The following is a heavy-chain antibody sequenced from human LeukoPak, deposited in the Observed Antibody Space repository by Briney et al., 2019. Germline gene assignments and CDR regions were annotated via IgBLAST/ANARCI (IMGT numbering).Heavy chain of an antibody. Sequence: SETLSLTCTVSGGSISSSSYFWGWIRQPPGKGLEWIGSNSYSGSTYYSPSLNSRATISLDTSRNQFSLKLSSVTAADTAVYYCARGLGLGAFDIWGQGTMVTVSS. D-gene: IGHD1-26*01. V-gene: IGHV4-39*07. CDR1: GGSISSSSYF. CDR3: ARGLGLGAFDI. J-gene: IGHJ3*02. CDR2: NSYSGST.